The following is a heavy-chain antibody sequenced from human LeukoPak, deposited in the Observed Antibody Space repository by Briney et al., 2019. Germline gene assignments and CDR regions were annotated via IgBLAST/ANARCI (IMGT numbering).Heavy chain of an antibody. CDR3: ATSHAACSGGWFGWAFDI. CDR1: GYIFGTYW. CDR2: IDPSDSYT. Sequence: GESLRISSNGSGYIFGTYWISCVRQMPGKGLEWMGRIDPSDSYTNYSPSFQGHVTISADKSISTAYLQWSSLKASDTAIYYCATSHAACSGGWFGWAFDIRVQGTMVTVS. D-gene: IGHD6-19*01. J-gene: IGHJ3*02. V-gene: IGHV5-10-1*01.